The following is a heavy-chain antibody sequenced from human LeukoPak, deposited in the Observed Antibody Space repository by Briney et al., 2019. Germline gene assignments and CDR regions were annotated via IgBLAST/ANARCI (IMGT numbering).Heavy chain of an antibody. CDR3: ARGGWGGYNYVDY. CDR2: MDPNTGNS. D-gene: IGHD5-24*01. Sequence: ASVKVSCKASGYTFTSYDIDWVRQATGQGLEWMGRMDPNTGNSGYAQRFQGRVTMTRNTSISTAYMELSGLRSEDTAVYYCARGGWGGYNYVDYWGQGTLVTVSS. V-gene: IGHV1-8*01. CDR1: GYTFTSYD. J-gene: IGHJ4*02.